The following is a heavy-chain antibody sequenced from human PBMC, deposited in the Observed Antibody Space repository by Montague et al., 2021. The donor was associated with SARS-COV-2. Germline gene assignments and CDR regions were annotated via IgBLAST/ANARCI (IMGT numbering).Heavy chain of an antibody. V-gene: IGHV3-74*01. D-gene: IGHD3-10*01. CDR1: GFTLSRYW. J-gene: IGHJ3*01. CDR2: INSDGSNT. CDR3: ARYYVSGNYGFDL. Sequence: SLRLSCAASGFTLSRYWMHLVRQAPVKGLVWVSRINSDGSNTNYSDSVKVRFTIPRDNAKNTLYLQMISLRAEDTAVYYCARYYVSGNYGFDLWGQGTMVTVSS.